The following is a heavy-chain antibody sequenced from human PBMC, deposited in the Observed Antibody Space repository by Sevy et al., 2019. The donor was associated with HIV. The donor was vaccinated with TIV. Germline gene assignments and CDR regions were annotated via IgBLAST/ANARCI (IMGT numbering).Heavy chain of an antibody. D-gene: IGHD4-17*01. CDR3: ARYLRGDHTGGFDF. CDR1: SGSISSSSHY. V-gene: IGHV4-39*01. Sequence: SETLSLTCTVSSGSISSSSHYWGWIRQPPGKGLEWIGSIDYSGSTYYNPALKSRVTISGDTSKNQFSLNLRSVTAAETAVYYCARYLRGDHTGGFDFWGQGTLVTVSS. J-gene: IGHJ5*01. CDR2: IDYSGST.